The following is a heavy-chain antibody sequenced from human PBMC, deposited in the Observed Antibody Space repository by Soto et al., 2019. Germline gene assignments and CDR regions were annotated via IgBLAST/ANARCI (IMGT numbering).Heavy chain of an antibody. D-gene: IGHD2-8*01. CDR2: IVPMFGTA. V-gene: IGHV1-69*06. Sequence: ASVKVSCKASGGTFSSHAISWVRQAPGQGLEWMGGIVPMFGTANYAQKFQGRVTTTADKSTNTAYMELSRLTFDDTAVYYCARGDALDYYYAMDVWGQGTTVTVSS. CDR1: GGTFSSHA. J-gene: IGHJ6*02. CDR3: ARGDALDYYYAMDV.